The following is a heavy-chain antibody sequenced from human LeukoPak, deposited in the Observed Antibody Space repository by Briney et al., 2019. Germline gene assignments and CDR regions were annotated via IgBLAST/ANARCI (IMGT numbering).Heavy chain of an antibody. CDR2: INWNGGST. J-gene: IGHJ5*01. D-gene: IGHD3-22*01. CDR1: GFTFDDYG. CDR3: ARDLGSSGYRWFDP. Sequence: GGSLRLSCAASGFTFDDYGMSWVRQAPGKGLEWVSGINWNGGSTGYADSVKGRFTISRDNAKNSLYLQMNSLRAEDTALYHCARDLGSSGYRWFDPWGQGTLVTVSS. V-gene: IGHV3-20*01.